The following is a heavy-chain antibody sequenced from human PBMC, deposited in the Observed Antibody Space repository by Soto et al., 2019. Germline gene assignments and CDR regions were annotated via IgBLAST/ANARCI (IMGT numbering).Heavy chain of an antibody. CDR2: IYYSGTTT. CDR3: ARLGGSYAVPHFDY. D-gene: IGHD1-26*01. Sequence: PSETLSLTCTASGGSINNYYWTWIRQPPGKGLEWMGYIYYSGTTTNYNSSLKSRVTLSVDTSKNQFSLKLSSVTAADTAVYYCARLGGSYAVPHFDYWGQGTLVTVSS. CDR1: GGSINNYY. V-gene: IGHV4-59*12. J-gene: IGHJ4*02.